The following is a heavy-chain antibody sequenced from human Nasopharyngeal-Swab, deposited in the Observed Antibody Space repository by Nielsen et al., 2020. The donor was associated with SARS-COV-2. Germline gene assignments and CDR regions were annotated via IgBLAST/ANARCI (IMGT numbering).Heavy chain of an antibody. J-gene: IGHJ6*02. V-gene: IGHV1-69*13. D-gene: IGHD1-14*01. CDR3: GRDPAFKDPANGNYYYYGMDV. CDR1: GGTFSSYA. Sequence: SLKVSCKASGGTFSSYAISWVRQAPGQGLEWMGGIIPIFGTANYAQKFQGRVTITADESTSTAYMELSSLRSEDTAVYYCGRDPAFKDPANGNYYYYGMDVWGQGTTVTVSS. CDR2: IIPIFGTA.